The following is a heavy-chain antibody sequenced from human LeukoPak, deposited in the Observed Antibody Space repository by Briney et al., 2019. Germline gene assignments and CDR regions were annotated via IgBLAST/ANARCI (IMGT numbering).Heavy chain of an antibody. V-gene: IGHV1-18*01. CDR1: GYTFTSYG. CDR3: ARDLEEYSSGWYVRGAFDY. J-gene: IGHJ4*02. CDR2: ISAYNGNT. Sequence: ASVKVSCKASGYTFTSYGISWVRQAPGQGLEWMGWISAYNGNTNYAQKLQGRVTMTTDTSTSTAYMELRSLRCDDTAVYYCARDLEEYSSGWYVRGAFDYWGQGTLVTVSS. D-gene: IGHD6-19*01.